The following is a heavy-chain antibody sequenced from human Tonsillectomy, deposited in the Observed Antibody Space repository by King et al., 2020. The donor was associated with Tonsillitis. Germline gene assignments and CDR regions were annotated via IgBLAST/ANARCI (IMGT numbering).Heavy chain of an antibody. Sequence: VQLVESGGGLVQPGGSLRLSCGASGFTVSSSYMSWVRQAPGKGLEWVSVIYGGDTTYYAASVKGRFTISRDNSKNTLYLQMNSLRAEDTALYYCAGDIRNPSGYTSGWPRFDYWGQGALVTVSS. CDR3: AGDIRNPSGYTSGWPRFDY. CDR1: GFTVSSSY. V-gene: IGHV3-66*01. CDR2: IYGGDTT. J-gene: IGHJ4*02. D-gene: IGHD6-19*01.